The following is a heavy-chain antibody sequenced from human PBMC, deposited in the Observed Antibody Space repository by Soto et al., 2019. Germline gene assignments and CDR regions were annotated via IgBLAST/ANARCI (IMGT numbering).Heavy chain of an antibody. Sequence: GSLRLSCAGSGFIFKNYAMSWVRQAPGKGLEWVSSIRGSGANTYYADSMKGRFTISRDNSKSTLYLQLNSLRAEDTAVYYCAKNSESSGDSRYDSWGQGTLVTVSS. CDR3: AKNSESSGDSRYDS. CDR1: GFIFKNYA. D-gene: IGHD4-17*01. CDR2: IRGSGANT. V-gene: IGHV3-23*01. J-gene: IGHJ4*02.